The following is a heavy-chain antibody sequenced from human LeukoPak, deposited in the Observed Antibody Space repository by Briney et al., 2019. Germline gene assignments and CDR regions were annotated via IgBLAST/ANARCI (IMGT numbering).Heavy chain of an antibody. D-gene: IGHD6-19*01. J-gene: IGHJ4*02. Sequence: HPGGSLRLSCAASGFTVSSNYMSWVRQAPGKGLEWVSVIYSGGSTYYADSVEGRFSISRDDSKNTLYLQMNSLRAEDTAVYYCARGGLYSSGWSFDYWGQGTLVTVSS. CDR3: ARGGLYSSGWSFDY. CDR1: GFTVSSNY. V-gene: IGHV3-66*01. CDR2: IYSGGST.